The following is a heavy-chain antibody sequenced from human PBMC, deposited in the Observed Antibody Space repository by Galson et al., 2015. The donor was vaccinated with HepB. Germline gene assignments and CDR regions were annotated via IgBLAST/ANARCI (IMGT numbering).Heavy chain of an antibody. Sequence: SLRLSCAASGFTFSSYGMHWVRQAPGKGLEWVAVISYDGSNKYYADSVKGRFTISRDNSKNTLYLQMNSLRAEDTAVYYCAKDFTPLWFGELPDYWGQGTLVTVSS. J-gene: IGHJ4*02. D-gene: IGHD3-10*01. CDR3: AKDFTPLWFGELPDY. V-gene: IGHV3-30*18. CDR2: ISYDGSNK. CDR1: GFTFSSYG.